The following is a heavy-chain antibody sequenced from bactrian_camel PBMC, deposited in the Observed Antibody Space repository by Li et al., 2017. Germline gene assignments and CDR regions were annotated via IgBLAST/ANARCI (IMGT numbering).Heavy chain of an antibody. V-gene: IGHV3S26*01. CDR2: IDRHGIT. J-gene: IGHJ6*01. CDR3: ALGWACWRSTMLARDFGG. Sequence: HVQLVESGGGLLQLGGFLSFPGEASGLTFSGYWLSWVRQAPGKGREGVATIDRHGITTVVDSVKGRFTISTDNAKNTLYLQMNSLKPEDTAMYCCALGWACWRSTMLARDFGGWGQGTQVTVS. D-gene: IGHD5*01. CDR1: GLTFSGYW.